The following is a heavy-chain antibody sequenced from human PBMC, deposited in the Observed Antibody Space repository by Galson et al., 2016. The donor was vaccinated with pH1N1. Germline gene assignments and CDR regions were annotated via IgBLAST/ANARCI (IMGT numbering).Heavy chain of an antibody. Sequence: CAISGDSVSSIDAAWNWIRQSPSGGLEWLGRTYYRSRWIYDYAGSVSGRITITPDTSKNQFALQLSSVTPEDTAVYYCAREWVTESGRWENAFAIWGQGTMVTVS. CDR1: GDSVSSIDAA. CDR2: TYYRSRWIY. CDR3: AREWVTESGRWENAFAI. J-gene: IGHJ3*02. D-gene: IGHD1-26*01. V-gene: IGHV6-1*01.